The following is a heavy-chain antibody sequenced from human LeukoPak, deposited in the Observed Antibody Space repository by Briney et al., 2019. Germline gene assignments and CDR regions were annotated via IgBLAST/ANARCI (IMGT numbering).Heavy chain of an antibody. Sequence: GGSLRLSCAASGFTFSSYEMNWVRQAPGKGLEWVSYISSSGSTIYCADSVKGRFTISRDNSKNTLYLQMNSLRAEDTAVYYCAKDLRTTFDYWGRGTLVTVSS. J-gene: IGHJ4*02. CDR2: ISSSGSTI. CDR1: GFTFSSYE. D-gene: IGHD4-11*01. V-gene: IGHV3-48*03. CDR3: AKDLRTTFDY.